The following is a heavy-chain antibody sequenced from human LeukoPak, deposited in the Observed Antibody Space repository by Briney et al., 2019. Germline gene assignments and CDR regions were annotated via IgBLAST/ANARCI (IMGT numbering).Heavy chain of an antibody. J-gene: IGHJ4*02. D-gene: IGHD1-26*01. Sequence: PGGSLRLSCAASGFTFSNHWMHWVRQAPGKGLVWVSRVHSDGRSTTYADSVKGRFTISRDNAKNTLYLQMNSLRVEDTAVYYCARGGTYSFDYWGQGTLVTVSS. V-gene: IGHV3-74*01. CDR2: VHSDGRST. CDR1: GFTFSNHW. CDR3: ARGGTYSFDY.